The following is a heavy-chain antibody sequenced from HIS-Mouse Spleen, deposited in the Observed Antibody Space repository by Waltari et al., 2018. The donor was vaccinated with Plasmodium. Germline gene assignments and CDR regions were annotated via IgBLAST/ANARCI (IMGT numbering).Heavy chain of an antibody. D-gene: IGHD6-13*01. CDR2: INPNSEDT. Sequence: QVQLVQSGAEVKKPGASVKVSCKASGYTFTGYYMHWVRQAPGQGLEWMGWINPNSEDTNYAQKCQGRVTMTRDTSISTASMELSRLRSDDTAVYYCARVLGYKAAAGTFVEYFQHWGQGTLVTVSS. J-gene: IGHJ1*01. CDR3: ARVLGYKAAAGTFVEYFQH. V-gene: IGHV1-2*02. CDR1: GYTFTGYY.